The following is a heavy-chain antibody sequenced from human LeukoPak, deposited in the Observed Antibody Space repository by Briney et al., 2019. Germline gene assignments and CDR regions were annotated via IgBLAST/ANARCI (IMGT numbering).Heavy chain of an antibody. CDR3: AKTPGWAPDAFDI. V-gene: IGHV3-23*01. CDR1: GFTFSSYA. J-gene: IGHJ3*02. Sequence: GGSLRLSCAASGFTFSSYAMSWVRQAPGKGLEWVSAISGSGGSTYYADSVKGRFTISRDNSKDTLYLQMNSLRAEDTAVYYCAKTPGWAPDAFDIWGQGTMVTVSS. CDR2: ISGSGGST. D-gene: IGHD6-19*01.